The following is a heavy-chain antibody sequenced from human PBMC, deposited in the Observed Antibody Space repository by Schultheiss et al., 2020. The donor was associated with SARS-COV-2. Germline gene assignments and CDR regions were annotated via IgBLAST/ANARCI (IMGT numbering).Heavy chain of an antibody. CDR3: AKEDEYPGDY. D-gene: IGHD2/OR15-2a*01. V-gene: IGHV4-59*11. J-gene: IGHJ4*02. CDR1: GGSLTSHY. Sequence: SETLSLTCTVSGGSLTSHYWTWIRQSPGKGLEWIGYIYYSGSTNYNPSLKSRVTISVDTSKNQFSLKLSSVTAADTAVYYCAKEDEYPGDYWGQGTLVTVSS. CDR2: IYYSGST.